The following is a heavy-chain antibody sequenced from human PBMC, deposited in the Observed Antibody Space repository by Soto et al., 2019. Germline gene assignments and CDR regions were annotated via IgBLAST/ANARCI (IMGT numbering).Heavy chain of an antibody. CDR2: IYYSGST. CDR1: GGSISNYY. Sequence: TSETLSLTCTFSGGSISNYYWIWIRQPPGKGLEWIGYIYYSGSTNYNPSLTSRVTISVDTSKNQFSLKLSSVTAADTAVYYCARHRYSYGVYYFDYWGQGTLVTVSS. J-gene: IGHJ4*02. V-gene: IGHV4-59*08. CDR3: ARHRYSYGVYYFDY. D-gene: IGHD5-18*01.